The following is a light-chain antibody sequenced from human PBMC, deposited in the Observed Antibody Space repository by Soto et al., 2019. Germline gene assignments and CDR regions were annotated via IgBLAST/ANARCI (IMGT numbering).Light chain of an antibody. Sequence: AIRMTQSPSSLSASTGDRVTITCRASQGISSYLAWYQQRPGKSPNLLISASSTLQSGVPSRFSGSGSGTDFTLTISCLQSEDFATYYCQQYYNYPWTFGQGTKVEIK. J-gene: IGKJ1*01. CDR1: QGISSY. CDR3: QQYYNYPWT. V-gene: IGKV1-8*01. CDR2: ASS.